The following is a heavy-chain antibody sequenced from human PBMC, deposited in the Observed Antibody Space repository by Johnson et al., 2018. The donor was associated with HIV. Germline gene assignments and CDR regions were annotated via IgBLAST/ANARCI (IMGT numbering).Heavy chain of an antibody. CDR2: IRYDGSNK. D-gene: IGHD1-1*01. Sequence: MQLVESGGGVVQPGGSLRLSCAASGFIFSSYGMHWVRQAPGKGLEWVAFIRYDGSNKYYGDSVKGRFTISRDNSKNTLSLQMNSLRPEDTAVYYCARSGPNWAFDFWGQGTMVTVSS. CDR1: GFIFSSYG. CDR3: ARSGPNWAFDF. J-gene: IGHJ3*01. V-gene: IGHV3-30*02.